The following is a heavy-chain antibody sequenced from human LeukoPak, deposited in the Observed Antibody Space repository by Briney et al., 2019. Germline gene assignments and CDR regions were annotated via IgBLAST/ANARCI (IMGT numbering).Heavy chain of an antibody. Sequence: SVKVSCKASGGTFSSYAISWVRQAAGQGLEWMGGIIPMFRTAHYAQKFQGRVTITADESTSTAYMELSSLRSEDTAVYYCARGTVTTCGPFDYWGQGTLVTVSS. D-gene: IGHD4-17*01. V-gene: IGHV1-69*13. CDR2: IIPMFRTA. J-gene: IGHJ4*02. CDR3: ARGTVTTCGPFDY. CDR1: GGTFSSYA.